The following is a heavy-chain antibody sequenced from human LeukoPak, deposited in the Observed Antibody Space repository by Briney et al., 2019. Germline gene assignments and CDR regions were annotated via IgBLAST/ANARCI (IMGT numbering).Heavy chain of an antibody. CDR3: ARLPGSSWDDAFDI. CDR1: GGSISSYY. Sequence: PSETLSLTCTVSGGSISSYYWSWIRQPPGKGLEWIGYIYYSGSTNYNPSLKSRVTISVDTSKNQFSLKLSSVTAADTAVYYCARLPGSSWDDAFDIWGQGTMVTVSS. D-gene: IGHD6-13*01. J-gene: IGHJ3*02. CDR2: IYYSGST. V-gene: IGHV4-59*01.